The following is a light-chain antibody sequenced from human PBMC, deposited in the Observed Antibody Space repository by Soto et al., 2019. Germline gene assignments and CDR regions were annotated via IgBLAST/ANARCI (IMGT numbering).Light chain of an antibody. CDR1: QSVLTW. J-gene: IGKJ2*01. V-gene: IGKV1-5*03. CDR2: KAS. CDR3: QRYFSYPYA. Sequence: DIQVTQSPATLSASVGDTASITCRASQSVLTWLAWYQQKPGKAPNILIYKASRLRDGVPSMVSGSGSGTDFTLTITSLQPDDFASYFCQRYFSYPYAFGQGTKLEL.